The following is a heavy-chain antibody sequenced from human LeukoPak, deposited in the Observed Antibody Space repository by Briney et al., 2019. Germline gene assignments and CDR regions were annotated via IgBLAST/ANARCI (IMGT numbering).Heavy chain of an antibody. CDR1: GGSFNGYY. J-gene: IGHJ4*02. Sequence: SETLSLTCAVYGGSFNGYYWSWIRQPPGKGLEWIGEINHRGSTNYNPPLKSRVTISVDTSKNQFSLKVTSVTAADTAVYYCARDGAGRYYYDGSDYYGPPFDYWGQGTLVTVSS. CDR3: ARDGAGRYYYDGSDYYGPPFDY. CDR2: INHRGST. V-gene: IGHV4-34*01. D-gene: IGHD3-22*01.